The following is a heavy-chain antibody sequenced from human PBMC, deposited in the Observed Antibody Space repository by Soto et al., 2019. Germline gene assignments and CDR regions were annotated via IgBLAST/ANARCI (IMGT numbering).Heavy chain of an antibody. Sequence: QVQLVQSGAELREPGSSVKVSCKASGGTFITYAISWVRQAPGQGLEWIGVIIPFFGTTDYAQKFQGRVTITADTSTSTVYMELSSLGSEDSAIYYCARNSLFGNCTRNSCPNWFDPWGQGTLVTVSS. D-gene: IGHD2-2*03. CDR1: GGTFITYA. CDR3: ARNSLFGNCTRNSCPNWFDP. V-gene: IGHV1-69*06. J-gene: IGHJ5*02. CDR2: IIPFFGTT.